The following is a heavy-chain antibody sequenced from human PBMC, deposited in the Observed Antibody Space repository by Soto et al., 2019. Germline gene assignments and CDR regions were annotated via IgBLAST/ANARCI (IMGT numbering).Heavy chain of an antibody. CDR2: INHSGST. Sequence: PSETLSLTCAVYGGSFSGYYWSWIRQPPGKGLEWIGEINHSGSTNYNPSLKSRVTISVDTSKNQFSLKLSSVTAADTAVYYCARAHRGYCSSTSCYGRDYWGQGTLVTVSS. CDR3: ARAHRGYCSSTSCYGRDY. CDR1: GGSFSGYY. D-gene: IGHD2-2*01. J-gene: IGHJ4*02. V-gene: IGHV4-34*01.